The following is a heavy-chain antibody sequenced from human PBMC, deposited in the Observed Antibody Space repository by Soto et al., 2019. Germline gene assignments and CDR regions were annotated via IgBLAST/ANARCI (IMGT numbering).Heavy chain of an antibody. D-gene: IGHD2-2*01. Sequence: GESLKISCTGFGYTFTTFWISWGRQMPGRGLEGMGRIDPRDSSTNYSPSFQGHVTISGDKFISTVYLQWASLKASDTAMYYCARLYCSSSTCDSWFDPWGQGTLVTVSS. CDR3: ARLYCSSSTCDSWFDP. J-gene: IGHJ5*02. CDR2: IDPRDSST. CDR1: GYTFTTFW. V-gene: IGHV5-10-1*01.